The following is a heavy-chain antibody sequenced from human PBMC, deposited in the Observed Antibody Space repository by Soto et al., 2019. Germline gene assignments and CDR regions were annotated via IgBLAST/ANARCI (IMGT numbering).Heavy chain of an antibody. CDR1: GGSISSGGYS. D-gene: IGHD5-12*01. V-gene: IGHV4-30-2*01. CDR3: AAGGGLPRYY. J-gene: IGHJ4*02. CDR2: IYHSGST. Sequence: QLQLQESGSGLVKPSQTLSLTCAVSGGSISSGGYSWSWIRQPPGKGLEWIVYIYHSGSTYYNPSIKSRVTISVDRPKNQFSLKLSSVTAADTAVYYCAAGGGLPRYYWGQGTLVTVSS.